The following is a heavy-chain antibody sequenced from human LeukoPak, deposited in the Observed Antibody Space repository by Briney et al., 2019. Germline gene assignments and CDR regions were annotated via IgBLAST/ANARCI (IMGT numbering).Heavy chain of an antibody. D-gene: IGHD6-19*01. V-gene: IGHV3-23*01. J-gene: IGHJ4*02. Sequence: PGGSLRLSCAASGLIFRNYAMTWVRQAPGKGLEWVSVISSSGGTMYYADSVKGRFTISRDNSKNTLYLQMNSLRAEDTAVYYCAKGGNVGSSGWYRAYYFDNWGQGTLVTVSS. CDR1: GLIFRNYA. CDR3: AKGGNVGSSGWYRAYYFDN. CDR2: ISSSGGTM.